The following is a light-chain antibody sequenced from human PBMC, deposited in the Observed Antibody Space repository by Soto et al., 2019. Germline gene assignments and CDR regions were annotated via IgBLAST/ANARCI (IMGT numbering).Light chain of an antibody. V-gene: IGKV3-15*01. CDR2: GAS. CDR3: QQYNNWPLLST. CDR1: QSVSSN. J-gene: IGKJ2*01. Sequence: EIVMTQSPATLSVSPGERATLSCMASQSVSSNLAWYQQKPGQAPRLRIYGASTRATGIPARFSGSGSGTEFTLTISSLQSEDFAVYYCQQYNNWPLLSTFGQGTKLEIK.